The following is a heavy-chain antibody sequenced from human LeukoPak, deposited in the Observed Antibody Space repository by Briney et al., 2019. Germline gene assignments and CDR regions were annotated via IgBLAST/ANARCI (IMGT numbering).Heavy chain of an antibody. J-gene: IGHJ6*03. CDR2: IYTSGST. D-gene: IGHD3-3*01. CDR3: ARAGYDFWSGYLPHMDV. CDR1: GGSISSGSYY. Sequence: PSETLSLTCTVSGGSISSGSYYWSWIRQPAGKGLEWIGRIYTSGSTNYNPFLRSRVTISVDTSKNQFSLKLSSVTAADTAVYYCARAGYDFWSGYLPHMDVWGKGTTVTVSS. V-gene: IGHV4-61*02.